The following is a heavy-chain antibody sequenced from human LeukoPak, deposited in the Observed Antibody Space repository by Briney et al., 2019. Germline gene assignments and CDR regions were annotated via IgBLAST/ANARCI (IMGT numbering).Heavy chain of an antibody. CDR1: GYTFTGYY. V-gene: IGHV7-4-1*02. Sequence: ASVKVSCKASGYTFTGYYMHWVRQAPGQGLEWMGWINTNTGNPTYAQGFTGRFVFSLDTSVSTAYLQISSLKAEDTAVYYCARGITIFGVVIVAFDIWGQGTMVTVSS. CDR3: ARGITIFGVVIVAFDI. D-gene: IGHD3-3*01. J-gene: IGHJ3*02. CDR2: INTNTGNP.